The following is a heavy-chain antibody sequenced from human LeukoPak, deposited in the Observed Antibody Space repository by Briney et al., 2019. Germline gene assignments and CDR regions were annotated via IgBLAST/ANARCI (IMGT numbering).Heavy chain of an antibody. J-gene: IGHJ4*02. CDR2: INHSGST. V-gene: IGHV4-34*01. D-gene: IGHD3-3*01. CDR1: GASFSGYY. Sequence: PSETLSLTCTVYGASFSGYYWSWIREPPGKGLEWIGEINHSGSTNYDASLKSRVTISVDTSKNHFSLKVRSVTAADTAVYYCARRSEGFYHFWSDYWGQGTLVTVSS. CDR3: ARRSEGFYHFWSDY.